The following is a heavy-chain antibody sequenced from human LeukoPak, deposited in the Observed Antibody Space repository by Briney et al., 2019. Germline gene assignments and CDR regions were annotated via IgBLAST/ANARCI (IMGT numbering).Heavy chain of an antibody. Sequence: PGGSLRLSCAASGFTFDDYAMHWVRQASGKGLEWVSHITWDGGSTRYADSVEGRFTISRDNRENSLYLQMNSLRPEDTALYYCAKDRAARGRGNYFYMDVWGKGTTVTVSS. CDR1: GFTFDDYA. J-gene: IGHJ6*03. CDR2: ITWDGGST. CDR3: AKDRAARGRGNYFYMDV. D-gene: IGHD2/OR15-2a*01. V-gene: IGHV3-43D*03.